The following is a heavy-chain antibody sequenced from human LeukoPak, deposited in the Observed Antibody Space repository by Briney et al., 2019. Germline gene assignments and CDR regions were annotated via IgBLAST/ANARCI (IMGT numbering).Heavy chain of an antibody. Sequence: SETLSLTCTVSGGSISSYYWSWIRQPPGKGLEWIGYIYYSGSTNYNPSLKSRVTISVDTSKNQFSLKLSSVTAADTAVYYCVRVGWGAFNVWDQGTMVTVSS. V-gene: IGHV4-59*12. CDR2: IYYSGST. D-gene: IGHD6-19*01. CDR3: VRVGWGAFNV. J-gene: IGHJ3*01. CDR1: GGSISSYY.